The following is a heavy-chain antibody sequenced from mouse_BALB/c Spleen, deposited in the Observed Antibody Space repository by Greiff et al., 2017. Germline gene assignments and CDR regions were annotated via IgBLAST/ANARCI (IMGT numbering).Heavy chain of an antibody. J-gene: IGHJ3*01. CDR1: GYTFTSYT. V-gene: IGHV1-4*02. CDR2: INPSSGYT. Sequence: QVQLQQSAAELARPGASVKMSCKASGYTFTSYTMHWVKQRPGQGLEWIGYINPSSGYTEYNQKFKDKTTLTADKSSSTAYMQLSSLTSEDSAVYYCAHQGGTLFAYWGQGTLVTVSA. D-gene: IGHD3-3*01. CDR3: AHQGGTLFAY.